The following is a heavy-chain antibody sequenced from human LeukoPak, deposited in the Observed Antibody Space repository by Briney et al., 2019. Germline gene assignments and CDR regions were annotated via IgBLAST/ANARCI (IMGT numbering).Heavy chain of an antibody. CDR3: TRSGYRHPYHFDS. J-gene: IGHJ4*02. CDR2: LYTGGGT. Sequence: GGTLRLSCAASGFSVSTTYMSWVRQTPEKGLQWVSVLYTGGGTDHADSVKGRSTISRDSSKNTLSLQMNNLRAEDTAIYYCTRSGYRHPYHFDSWGQGTLVIVSS. D-gene: IGHD3-22*01. CDR1: GFSVSTTY. V-gene: IGHV3-53*01.